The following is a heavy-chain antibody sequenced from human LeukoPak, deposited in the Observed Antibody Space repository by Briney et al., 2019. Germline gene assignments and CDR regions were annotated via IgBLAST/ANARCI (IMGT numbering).Heavy chain of an antibody. J-gene: IGHJ4*02. CDR2: IYPGDSDT. CDR1: GYSFTSYW. Sequence: GESLKISCKGSGYSFTSYWIGWVRQMPGKGLEWMGIIYPGDSDTRYSPSFQGQVTISADKSISTAYLQWSSLKASDTAMYYCERPPEYCSGGSCYSYFDYWGQGTLVTVSS. D-gene: IGHD2-15*01. V-gene: IGHV5-51*01. CDR3: ERPPEYCSGGSCYSYFDY.